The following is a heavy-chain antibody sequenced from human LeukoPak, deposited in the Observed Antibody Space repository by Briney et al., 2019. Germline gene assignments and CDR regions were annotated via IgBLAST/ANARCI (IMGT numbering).Heavy chain of an antibody. CDR2: INTNSGNT. J-gene: IGHJ6*02. Sequence: ASVKVSCKASAYTFTSYDINLVWLAPAQGLEWMGWINTNSGNTGYAQKFQVKVTITSNTSISKDYMELSSLGSEVTAVYYCARGVYCSSSSCYNYYYGMDVWGQGTTVTVSS. CDR3: ARGVYCSSSSCYNYYYGMDV. D-gene: IGHD2-2*02. V-gene: IGHV1-8*01. CDR1: AYTFTSYD.